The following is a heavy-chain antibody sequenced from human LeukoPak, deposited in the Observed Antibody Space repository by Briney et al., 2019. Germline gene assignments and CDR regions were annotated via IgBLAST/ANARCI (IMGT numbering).Heavy chain of an antibody. CDR2: IIPIFGRA. V-gene: IGHV1-69*05. Sequence: GASVKVSCKASGGTFISYAISWVGQAPGQGLEWMGRIIPIFGRANYAQKFQGRVTITTEEYTSTASMELSSLRSEDTAVYYCARVRSHFLGTTDYWGQGTLVTVSS. D-gene: IGHD1-7*01. CDR3: ARVRSHFLGTTDY. CDR1: GGTFISYA. J-gene: IGHJ4*02.